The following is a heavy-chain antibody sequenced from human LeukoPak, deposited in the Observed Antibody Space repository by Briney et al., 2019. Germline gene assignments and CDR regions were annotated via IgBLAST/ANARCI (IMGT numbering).Heavy chain of an antibody. Sequence: WGSLRLSCAASGFTLSSYAMSGVRPAPGKGLEWVSAISGSGGSTYYADSVKGRFTISRDNSKNTLYLQMNSLRAEDTAVYYCAKKLLWFGEVIDYWGQGTLVSVSS. CDR3: AKKLLWFGEVIDY. J-gene: IGHJ4*02. D-gene: IGHD3-10*01. CDR1: GFTLSSYA. CDR2: ISGSGGST. V-gene: IGHV3-23*01.